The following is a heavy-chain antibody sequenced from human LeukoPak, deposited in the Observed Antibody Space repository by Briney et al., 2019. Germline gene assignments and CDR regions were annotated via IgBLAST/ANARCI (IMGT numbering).Heavy chain of an antibody. V-gene: IGHV4-34*01. D-gene: IGHD5-18*01. CDR3: ASAGGYSYGSIRFDY. CDR2: INHSGST. J-gene: IGHJ4*02. CDR1: GGSFSSYY. Sequence: PSETLSLTCAVYGGSFSSYYWSWIRQRPGKGLEWIGEINHSGSTNYNPSLKSRVTISVDTSKNQFSLKLSSVTAADTAVYYCASAGGYSYGSIRFDYWGQGTLVTVSS.